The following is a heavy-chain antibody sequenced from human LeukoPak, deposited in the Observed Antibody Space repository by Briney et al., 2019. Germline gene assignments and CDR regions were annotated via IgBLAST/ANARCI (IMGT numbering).Heavy chain of an antibody. V-gene: IGHV4-34*01. CDR1: GGSFSGYY. CDR2: INHSGST. CDR3: ARGRGFGVVIRPYDY. Sequence: SETLSLTCAVYGGSFSGYYWSWIRQPPGKGLEWIGEINHSGSTNYNPSLKSRVTISVDTSKNQFSLELSSVTAADTAVYYCARGRGFGVVIRPYDYWGQGTLVTVSS. J-gene: IGHJ4*02. D-gene: IGHD3-3*01.